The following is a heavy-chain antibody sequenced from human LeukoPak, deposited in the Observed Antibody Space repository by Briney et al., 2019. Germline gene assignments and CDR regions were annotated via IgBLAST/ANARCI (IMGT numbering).Heavy chain of an antibody. CDR1: GYTFTGYY. V-gene: IGHV1-2*02. CDR2: INPNSGGT. Sequence: ASVKVSCKASGYTFTGYYMHWVRQAPGQGLEWMGWINPNSGGTNYAQKFQGRVTMTRDTSISTAYMELSRLRSDDTAVYCCARRGCSSTSCYKYYYGMDVWGQGTTVTVSS. D-gene: IGHD2-2*01. CDR3: ARRGCSSTSCYKYYYGMDV. J-gene: IGHJ6*02.